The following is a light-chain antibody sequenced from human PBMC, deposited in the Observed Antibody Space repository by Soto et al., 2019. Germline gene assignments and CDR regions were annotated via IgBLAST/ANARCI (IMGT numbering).Light chain of an antibody. V-gene: IGLV2-23*01. J-gene: IGLJ1*01. CDR1: SSDVGSYNL. CDR3: CSYAGSSPSYV. CDR2: EGS. Sequence: QPASVSGSPGQSITISCTGTSSDVGSYNLVSWYQQHPGKAPKLMIYEGSKRPSGVSNRFSGSKSGNTASLTISGLQAEDEADYYCCSYAGSSPSYVFGTGTKLTVL.